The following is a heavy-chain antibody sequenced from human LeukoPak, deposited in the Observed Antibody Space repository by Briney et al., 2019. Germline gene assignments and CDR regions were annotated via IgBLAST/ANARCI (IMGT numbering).Heavy chain of an antibody. Sequence: SCKASGGTFSSYAMHWVRQAPGKGLEWVAVISYDGSNKYYADSVKGRFTISRDNSKNTLYLQMNSLRAEDTAVYYCARDEYSSGWYYYWGQGTLVTVSS. D-gene: IGHD6-19*01. CDR3: ARDEYSSGWYYY. V-gene: IGHV3-30-3*01. J-gene: IGHJ4*02. CDR1: GGTFSSYA. CDR2: ISYDGSNK.